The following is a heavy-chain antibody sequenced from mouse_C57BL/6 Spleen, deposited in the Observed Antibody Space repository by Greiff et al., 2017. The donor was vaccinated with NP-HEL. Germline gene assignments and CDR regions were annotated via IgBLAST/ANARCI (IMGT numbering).Heavy chain of an antibody. CDR3: ARWHYGGAMDY. V-gene: IGHV1-80*01. Sequence: QVQLQQSGAELVKPGASVKISCKASGYAFSSYWMNWVKQRPGKGLEWIGQIYPGDGDTNYNGKFKGKATLTADKSSSTAYMQLSSLTSEDSAVYCFARWHYGGAMDYWGQGTSVTVSS. J-gene: IGHJ4*01. CDR1: GYAFSSYW. D-gene: IGHD1-1*01. CDR2: IYPGDGDT.